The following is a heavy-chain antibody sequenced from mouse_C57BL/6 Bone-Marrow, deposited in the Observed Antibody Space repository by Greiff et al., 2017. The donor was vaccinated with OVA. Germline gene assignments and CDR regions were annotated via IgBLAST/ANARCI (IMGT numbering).Heavy chain of an antibody. CDR3: AHYGSRLYLHY. D-gene: IGHD1-1*01. CDR1: GYTFTNYW. Sequence: QVQLQQPGAELVRPGTSVKLSCKASGYTFTNYWMHWVKQRPGQGLEWIGVIAPSDSYINYNQKFKGRATLTVDTSSSTAYMHLSSLTSEDSAVYVCAHYGSRLYLHYWGQGTSLTVSS. V-gene: IGHV1-59*01. CDR2: IAPSDSYI. J-gene: IGHJ2*02.